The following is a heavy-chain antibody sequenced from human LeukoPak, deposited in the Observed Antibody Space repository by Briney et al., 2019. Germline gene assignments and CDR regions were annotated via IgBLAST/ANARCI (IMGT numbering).Heavy chain of an antibody. D-gene: IGHD1-1*01. CDR1: GGSISSYY. Sequence: SETLSLTCTVSGGSISSYYWSWIRRPPGKGLQWIGYIYYSGSTNYNPSLKSRVTISVDTSKNQFSLKLSSVTAADTAVYYCARQTRTGHFAYWGQGTLVTVSS. CDR2: IYYSGST. CDR3: ARQTRTGHFAY. J-gene: IGHJ4*02. V-gene: IGHV4-59*01.